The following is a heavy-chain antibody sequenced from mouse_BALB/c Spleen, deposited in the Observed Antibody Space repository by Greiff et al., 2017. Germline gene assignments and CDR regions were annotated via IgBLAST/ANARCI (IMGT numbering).Heavy chain of an antibody. CDR1: GYTFTSYW. J-gene: IGHJ2*01. CDR3: TREAYYGNLHFDY. D-gene: IGHD2-10*01. Sequence: QVQLQQPGAELVRPGASVKLSCKASGYTFTSYWINWVKQRPGQGLEWIGNIFPSDSYTNYNQKFKDKATLTVDKSSSTAYMQLSSPTSEDSAVYYCTREAYYGNLHFDYWGQGTTLTVSS. V-gene: IGHV1-69*02. CDR2: IFPSDSYT.